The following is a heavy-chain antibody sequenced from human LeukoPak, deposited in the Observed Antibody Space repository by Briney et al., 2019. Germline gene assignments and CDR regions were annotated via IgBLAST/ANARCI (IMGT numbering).Heavy chain of an antibody. CDR1: GYTFSKYS. Sequence: AASVKVSCKASGYTFSKYSINWVRQAPGQGLEWMGWISAYNGNTNYAQKLQGRVTMTTDTSTSTAYMELRSLRSDDTAVYYCARGPYYYGSGSYPELDYWGQGTLVTVSS. CDR3: ARGPYYYGSGSYPELDY. D-gene: IGHD3-10*01. J-gene: IGHJ4*02. CDR2: ISAYNGNT. V-gene: IGHV1-18*01.